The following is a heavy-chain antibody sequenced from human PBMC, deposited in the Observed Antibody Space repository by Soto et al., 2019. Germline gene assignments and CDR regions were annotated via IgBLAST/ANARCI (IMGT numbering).Heavy chain of an antibody. CDR3: ARGPARITGTQEVYYYYGMDV. CDR2: IYYSGST. Sequence: QVQLQESGPGLVKPSQTLSLTCTVSGGSISSGGYYWSWIRQHPGKGLEWIGYIYYSGSTYYNPSLKSRVTISVDRSKNQFSLKLSSVTAADTAVYYCARGPARITGTQEVYYYYGMDVWGQGTTVTVSS. CDR1: GGSISSGGYY. D-gene: IGHD1-7*01. V-gene: IGHV4-31*03. J-gene: IGHJ6*02.